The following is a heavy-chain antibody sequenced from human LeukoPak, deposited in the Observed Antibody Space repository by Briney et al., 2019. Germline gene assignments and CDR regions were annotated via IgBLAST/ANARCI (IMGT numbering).Heavy chain of an antibody. CDR2: IIPIFGTA. D-gene: IGHD5-18*01. CDR3: ASARRGYSYGYVSNNFDY. CDR1: GGTFSSYA. Sequence: SVKVSCKASGGTFSSYAISWVRQAPGQGLEWMGRIIPIFGTANYAQKFQGRVTITTDESTSTAYMELSSLRSEDTAVYYCASARRGYSYGYVSNNFDYWGQGTLATVSS. V-gene: IGHV1-69*05. J-gene: IGHJ4*02.